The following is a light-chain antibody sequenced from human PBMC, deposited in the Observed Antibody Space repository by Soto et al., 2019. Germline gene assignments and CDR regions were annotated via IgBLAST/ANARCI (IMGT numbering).Light chain of an antibody. V-gene: IGKV3-15*01. Sequence: EIVMTQSPATLSVSPGGRVTLSCRASQRVNNDLAWYQQKPGQAPRLLIYGASTRATGIPARFSGSGSGTEFTLTISSLQSEDFAVYYCQQYNKWPPLTFGGGTKVEI. CDR1: QRVNND. CDR3: QQYNKWPPLT. CDR2: GAS. J-gene: IGKJ4*01.